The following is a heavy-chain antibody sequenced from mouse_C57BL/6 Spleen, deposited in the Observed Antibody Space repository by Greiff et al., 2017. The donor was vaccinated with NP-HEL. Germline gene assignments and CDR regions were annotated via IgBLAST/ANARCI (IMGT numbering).Heavy chain of an antibody. J-gene: IGHJ2*01. CDR2: IYPGDGDT. D-gene: IGHD1-1*01. V-gene: IGHV1-82*01. CDR1: GYAFSSSW. CDR3: ARWGYGSSFDY. Sequence: QVQLKQSGPELVKPGASVKISCKASGYAFSSSWMNWVKQRPGKGLEWIGRIYPGDGDTNYNGKFKGKATLTADKSSSTAYKQLSSLTSEDSAVYFCARWGYGSSFDYWGQGTTLTVSS.